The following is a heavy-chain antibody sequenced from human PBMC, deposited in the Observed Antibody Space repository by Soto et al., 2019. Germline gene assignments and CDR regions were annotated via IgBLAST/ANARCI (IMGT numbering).Heavy chain of an antibody. CDR1: GGSISSFY. D-gene: IGHD3-3*01. V-gene: IGHV4-59*01. J-gene: IGHJ6*02. CDR3: ARGSYDFWSLGDYYYGMDV. Sequence: SETLSLTCTVSGGSISSFYWTWIRQPPGKGLEWIGHIFYSGNTNYNPSLKSRLTISVDTTKIQFSLKLTSVTAADTAVYYCARGSYDFWSLGDYYYGMDVWGQGTTVTVSS. CDR2: IFYSGNT.